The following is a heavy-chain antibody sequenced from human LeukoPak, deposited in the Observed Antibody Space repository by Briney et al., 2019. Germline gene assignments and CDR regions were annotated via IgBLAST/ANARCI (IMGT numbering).Heavy chain of an antibody. D-gene: IGHD6-6*01. CDR2: IYYSGST. CDR3: ARSKSIAARPFDY. J-gene: IGHJ4*02. CDR1: GGSISSYY. Sequence: PSETLSLTCTVPGGSISSYYWSWIRQPPGKGLEWIGYIYYSGSTNYNPSLKSRVTISVDTSKNQFSLKLSSVTAADTAVYYCARSKSIAARPFDYWGQGTLVTVSS. V-gene: IGHV4-59*01.